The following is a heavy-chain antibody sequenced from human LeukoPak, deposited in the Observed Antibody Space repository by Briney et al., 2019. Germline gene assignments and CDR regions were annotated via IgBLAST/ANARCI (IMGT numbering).Heavy chain of an antibody. J-gene: IGHJ4*02. CDR1: GGSFSGYY. CDR2: INHSGST. D-gene: IGHD2-15*01. Sequence: SETLSLTCAVYGGSFSGYYWSWIRQPPGKGLEWIGEINHSGSTNYNPSLKSRVTISVDTSKNQFSLKLSSVTAADTAVYYCAREVVVVVAATGSRSRTYYFDYWGQGTLVTVSS. V-gene: IGHV4-34*01. CDR3: AREVVVVVAATGSRSRTYYFDY.